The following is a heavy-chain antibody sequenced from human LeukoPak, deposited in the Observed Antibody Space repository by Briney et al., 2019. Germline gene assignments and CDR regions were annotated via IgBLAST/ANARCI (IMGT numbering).Heavy chain of an antibody. V-gene: IGHV1-18*01. J-gene: IGHJ3*02. Sequence: ASVKVSCKASGYTFTSYGISWVRQAPGQGLEWMGWISAYNGNTNYAQKLQGRVTMTTDTSTSTAYMELRSLRSDDTAVYYCAREGGYCSSTSCYKKGLAFDIWGQGTMVTVSS. CDR3: AREGGYCSSTSCYKKGLAFDI. D-gene: IGHD2-2*02. CDR2: ISAYNGNT. CDR1: GYTFTSYG.